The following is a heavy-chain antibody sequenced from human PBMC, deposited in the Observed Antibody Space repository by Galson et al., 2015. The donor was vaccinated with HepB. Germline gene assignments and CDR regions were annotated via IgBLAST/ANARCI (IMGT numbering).Heavy chain of an antibody. J-gene: IGHJ6*02. D-gene: IGHD6-13*01. Sequence: SLRLSCAASGFTFSSYWMSWVRQAPGKGLEWVANIKQDGSEKYYVDSVKGRFTISRDNAKNSLYLQMNSLRAEDTAVYYCARAHSSSWYSGYYYYYGMDVWGQGTTVTVSS. CDR2: IKQDGSEK. CDR3: ARAHSSSWYSGYYYYYGMDV. CDR1: GFTFSSYW. V-gene: IGHV3-7*03.